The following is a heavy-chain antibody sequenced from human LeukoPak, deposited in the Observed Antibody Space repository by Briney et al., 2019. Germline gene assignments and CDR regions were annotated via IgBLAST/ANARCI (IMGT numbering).Heavy chain of an antibody. Sequence: ASVKVSCKASGYTFTDYYIHWVRQAPGQGPEWMGWINPNSGGTDYAQKFQGRVTMTRDTSISTAYMELSRVRADDTAVYYCARLNVVRGLYYFDYWGQGTLVTVSS. J-gene: IGHJ4*02. CDR2: INPNSGGT. CDR1: GYTFTDYY. CDR3: ARLNVVRGLYYFDY. D-gene: IGHD3-10*01. V-gene: IGHV1-2*02.